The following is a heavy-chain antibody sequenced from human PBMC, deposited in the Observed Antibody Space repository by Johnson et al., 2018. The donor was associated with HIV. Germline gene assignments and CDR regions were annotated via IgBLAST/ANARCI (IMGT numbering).Heavy chain of an antibody. Sequence: VQLVESGGGLVQPGGSLRLSCAASGFTFSSYGMHWVRQATGKGLEWVSAIGTAGDTYYPGSVKGRFTISRENAKNSLYLHMSTLRAEDTAVYYCAKMVTAGNDAFDSWGQGTMVTVSS. CDR2: IGTAGDT. J-gene: IGHJ3*02. D-gene: IGHD2-21*02. CDR1: GFTFSSYG. CDR3: AKMVTAGNDAFDS. V-gene: IGHV3-13*01.